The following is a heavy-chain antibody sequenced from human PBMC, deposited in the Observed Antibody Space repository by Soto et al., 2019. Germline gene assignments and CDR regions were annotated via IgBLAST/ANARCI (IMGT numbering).Heavy chain of an antibody. CDR2: INPNNGGT. Sequence: QVQLVQSGAEVKKPGASVKVSCKASGYIFTGYYMHWVRQAPGQGLEWMGWINPNNGGTNYAQKFQGRVTVTRDTSISTVYMELSRLRSDDTAVYHCARSYDDLTALNWFDPWGQGTPVTVSP. J-gene: IGHJ5*02. CDR3: ARSYDDLTALNWFDP. D-gene: IGHD3-9*01. V-gene: IGHV1-2*02. CDR1: GYIFTGYY.